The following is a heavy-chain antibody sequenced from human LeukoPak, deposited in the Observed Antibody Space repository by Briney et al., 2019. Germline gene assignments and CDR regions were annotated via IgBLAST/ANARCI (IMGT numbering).Heavy chain of an antibody. D-gene: IGHD6-13*01. Sequence: GGSLRLSCAASGFTFSQYWMGWVRQAPGKRPEWVANMNIDGSEKHYADSVKGRFTISRDNAKNSLYLQMNSLRPEDTALYYCAKDMEAAAGPFDYWGQGTLVTVSS. J-gene: IGHJ4*02. CDR3: AKDMEAAAGPFDY. CDR2: MNIDGSEK. CDR1: GFTFSQYW. V-gene: IGHV3-7*03.